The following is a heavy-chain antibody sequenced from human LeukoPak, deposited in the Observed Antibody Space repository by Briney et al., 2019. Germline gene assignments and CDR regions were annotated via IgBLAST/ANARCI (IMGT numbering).Heavy chain of an antibody. J-gene: IGHJ4*02. D-gene: IGHD2-2*01. CDR1: GFTFSSYA. CDR3: AKDVAQLLPIYYFDY. V-gene: IGHV3-23*01. Sequence: GGSLRLSCAASGFTFSSYAMSWVRQAPGKGLEWVSAISGSGGSTYYADSVKGRFTISRDNSKNTPYLQMNSLRAEDTAVYYCAKDVAQLLPIYYFDYWGQGTLVTVSS. CDR2: ISGSGGST.